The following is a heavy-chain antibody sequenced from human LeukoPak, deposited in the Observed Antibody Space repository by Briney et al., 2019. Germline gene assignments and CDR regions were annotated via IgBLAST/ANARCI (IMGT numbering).Heavy chain of an antibody. CDR3: AKGGSGSYGDYFDY. CDR2: ISSSGSTK. V-gene: IGHV3-48*03. D-gene: IGHD1-26*01. Sequence: GGSLRLSCAASGFTFSSYEMNWVRQAPGKGLEWVSYISSSGSTKYYADSVKGRFTISRDNAKNSLYLQMNSLRAEDMALYSCAKGGSGSYGDYFDYWGQGTLVIVSS. J-gene: IGHJ4*02. CDR1: GFTFSSYE.